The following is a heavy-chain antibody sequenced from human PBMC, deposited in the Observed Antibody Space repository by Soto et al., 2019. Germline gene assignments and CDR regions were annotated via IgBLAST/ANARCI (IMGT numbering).Heavy chain of an antibody. V-gene: IGHV4-59*08. Sequence: ETLSLTCTVSGGSISSYYWSWIRQPPGKGLEWIGYIYYSGSTNYNPSLKSRVTISVDTSKNQFSLKLSSVTAADTAVYYCARLPPLYDILTGYYYFDYWGQGTLVTVSS. D-gene: IGHD3-9*01. CDR3: ARLPPLYDILTGYYYFDY. CDR1: GGSISSYY. J-gene: IGHJ4*02. CDR2: IYYSGST.